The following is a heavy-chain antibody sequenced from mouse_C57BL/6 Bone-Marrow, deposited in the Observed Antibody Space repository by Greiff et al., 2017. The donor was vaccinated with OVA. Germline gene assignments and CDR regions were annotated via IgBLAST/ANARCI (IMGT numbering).Heavy chain of an antibody. CDR1: GISITTGNYR. CDR2: IYYSGTI. Sequence: EVKLQESGPGLVKPSQTVFLTCTVTGISITTGNYRWSWIRQFPGNKLEWIGYIYYSGTITYNPSLTSRTTITRDTPKNQFFLEMNSLTAEDTATYYCARYDYDGAYFDYWGQGTTLTVSS. CDR3: ARYDYDGAYFDY. D-gene: IGHD2-4*01. V-gene: IGHV3-5*01. J-gene: IGHJ2*01.